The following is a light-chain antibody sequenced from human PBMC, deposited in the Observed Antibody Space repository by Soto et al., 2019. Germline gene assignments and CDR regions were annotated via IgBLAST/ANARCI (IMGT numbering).Light chain of an antibody. CDR1: QYISTY. Sequence: DIQMTQSPSSLSASVGDRFTITWRASQYISTYLNWYRQKSGKAPEVLIYSASTLQSGVPSRFSGSGSGTEFTLTISSLQPDDFATYYCQHYNSYSEAFGQGTKVDI. CDR2: SAS. J-gene: IGKJ1*01. CDR3: QHYNSYSEA. V-gene: IGKV1-16*01.